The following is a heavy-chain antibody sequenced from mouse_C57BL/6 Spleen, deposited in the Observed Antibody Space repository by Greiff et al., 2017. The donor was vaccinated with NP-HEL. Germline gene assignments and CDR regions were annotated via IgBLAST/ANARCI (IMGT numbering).Heavy chain of an antibody. CDR2: ISSCGSYT. J-gene: IGHJ1*03. V-gene: IGHV5-6*01. CDR3: TRQGYHYWYFDV. CDR1: GFTFSSYG. D-gene: IGHD2-2*01. Sequence: DVLLVESGEDLVKPGGSLKLSCAASGFTFSSYGMSWVRQTPDKRLEWVATISSCGSYTYYPDSVKERFTISRDNAKNTLYLQMSSLKSEDTAMYYCTRQGYHYWYFDVWGTGTTVTVSS.